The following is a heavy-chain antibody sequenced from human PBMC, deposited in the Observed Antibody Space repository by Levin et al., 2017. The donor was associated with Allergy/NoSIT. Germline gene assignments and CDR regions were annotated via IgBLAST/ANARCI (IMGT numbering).Heavy chain of an antibody. CDR3: AKDPGSLLWFRESYDAFDI. J-gene: IGHJ3*02. V-gene: IGHV3-23*01. CDR1: GFTFSSYA. Sequence: GESLKISCAASGFTFSSYAMSWVRQAPGKGLEWVSAISGSGGSTYYADSVKGRFTISRDNSKNTLYLQMNSLRAEDTAVYYCAKDPGSLLWFRESYDAFDIWGQGTMVTVSS. D-gene: IGHD3-10*01. CDR2: ISGSGGST.